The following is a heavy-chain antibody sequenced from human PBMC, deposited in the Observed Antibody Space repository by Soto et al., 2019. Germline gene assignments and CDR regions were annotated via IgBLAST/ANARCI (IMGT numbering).Heavy chain of an antibody. Sequence: EVQLVESGGGLVQPGGSLRLSCAASGFTFSLYSMSWVRQAPGKGLEWVSYISRSSTGIHYVDSVKCRFTISRDDVTNSMHLQMNRLRDGDTAVYYCARAVTWGLDVWGQGTTVSISS. CDR2: ISRSSTGI. CDR1: GFTFSLYS. V-gene: IGHV3-48*02. CDR3: ARAVTWGLDV. D-gene: IGHD3-10*01. J-gene: IGHJ6*01.